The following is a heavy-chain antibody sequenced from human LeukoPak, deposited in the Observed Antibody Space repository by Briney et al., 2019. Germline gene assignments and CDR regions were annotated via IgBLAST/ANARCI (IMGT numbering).Heavy chain of an antibody. D-gene: IGHD1-1*01. CDR2: ISTNGGST. J-gene: IGHJ5*02. CDR3: RSMEFDH. CDR1: GFTFSYYA. Sequence: GGSLRLSCSASGFTFSYYAMHWVRQAPGKGLEYVSAISTNGGSTYYADSARGRFTISRDNSKNTLYLQMSSLRAEDTAVYWCRSMEFDHWGQGTLVTVSS. V-gene: IGHV3-64D*09.